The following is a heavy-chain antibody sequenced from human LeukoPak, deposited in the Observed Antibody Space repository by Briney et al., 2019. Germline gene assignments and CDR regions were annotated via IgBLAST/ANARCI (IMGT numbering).Heavy chain of an antibody. CDR1: GYTFTSYG. D-gene: IGHD1-1*01. J-gene: IGHJ5*02. V-gene: IGHV1-18*01. CDR2: ISAYNGNT. CDR3: AXXLGTETGTLFDP. Sequence: GASVKVSCKASGYTFTSYGISWVRQAPGQGLEWMGWISAYNGNTNYAQKLQGGVTMTTDTSTSTAYMELRSLRSDDTAVYYCAXXLGTETGTLFDPWGQGTLVTVSS.